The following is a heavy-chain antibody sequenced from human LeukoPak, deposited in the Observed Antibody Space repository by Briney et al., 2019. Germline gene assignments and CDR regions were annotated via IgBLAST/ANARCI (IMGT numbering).Heavy chain of an antibody. CDR3: ARAVRTEYFQH. CDR2: IKQDGSEK. CDR1: GFTFSSYW. Sequence: GGSLRLSCAASGFTFSSYWMAWVRQAPGKGLEWVANIKQDGSEKYYVGSVKGRFTISRDNAKNSLYLQMNSLRAEDTAVYYCARAVRTEYFQHWGQGTLVTVSS. J-gene: IGHJ1*01. V-gene: IGHV3-7*01.